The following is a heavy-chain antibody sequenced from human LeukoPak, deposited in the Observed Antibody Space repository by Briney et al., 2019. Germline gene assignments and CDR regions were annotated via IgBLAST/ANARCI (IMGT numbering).Heavy chain of an antibody. V-gene: IGHV1-2*02. CDR2: INPNSGGT. J-gene: IGHJ4*02. CDR1: GYTFTGYY. Sequence: ASVKVSCKASGYTFTGYYMHWVRQAPGQGLEWMGWINPNSGGTNYAQKFQGRVTMTRDTSISTAYMELSRLRSDDTAVYYCARDRVVVPAALYYFDYWGQGTLVTVSS. CDR3: ARDRVVVPAALYYFDY. D-gene: IGHD2-2*01.